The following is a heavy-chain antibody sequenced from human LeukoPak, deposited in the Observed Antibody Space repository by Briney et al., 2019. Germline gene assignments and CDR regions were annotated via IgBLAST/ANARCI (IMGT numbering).Heavy chain of an antibody. CDR1: GFTFSSYG. Sequence: PGGSLRLSCAASGFTFSSYGMHWVRQAPGKGLEGVAVIWYDGSNKYYADSVKGRFTISRDNSKNTLYLQMNSLRAEDTAVYYCARSAQPPQWHRLGYFDLWGRGTLVTVSS. CDR3: ARSAQPPQWHRLGYFDL. V-gene: IGHV3-33*01. CDR2: IWYDGSNK. D-gene: IGHD6-19*01. J-gene: IGHJ2*01.